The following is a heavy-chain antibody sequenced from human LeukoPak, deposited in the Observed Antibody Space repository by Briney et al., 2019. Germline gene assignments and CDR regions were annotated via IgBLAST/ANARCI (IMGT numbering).Heavy chain of an antibody. V-gene: IGHV3-7*03. Sequence: QSGGSLRLSCAASGFTFSSYWMSWVRQAPGKGLEWVVNIKQDGNEKYYVDSGKGRFTISRDNSKNTLYLQMNSLRAEDTAVYYCAKPARTDYTDYWGQGTLVTVSS. CDR3: AKPARTDYTDY. D-gene: IGHD1-14*01. J-gene: IGHJ4*02. CDR1: GFTFSSYW. CDR2: IKQDGNEK.